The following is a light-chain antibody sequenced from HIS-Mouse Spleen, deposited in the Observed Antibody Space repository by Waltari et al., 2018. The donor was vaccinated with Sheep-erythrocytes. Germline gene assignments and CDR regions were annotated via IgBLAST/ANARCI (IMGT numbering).Light chain of an antibody. CDR1: SSDVGGCNY. CDR3: SSYAGSNNWV. V-gene: IGLV2-11*01. Sequence: QSALTQPRSVSGSPGPSVTISCTGTSSDVGGCNYVSWYQQHPGKAPKLMIYDVSKRPSGVPDRFSGSKSGNTASLTVSGLQAEDEADYYCSSYAGSNNWVFGGGTKLTVL. J-gene: IGLJ3*02. CDR2: DVS.